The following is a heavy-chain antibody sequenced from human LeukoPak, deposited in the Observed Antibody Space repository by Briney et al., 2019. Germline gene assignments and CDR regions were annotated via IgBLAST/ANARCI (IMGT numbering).Heavy chain of an antibody. CDR2: ISGSGVTT. CDR1: GFTFSKYG. CDR3: SKWKAIVLVPAARSPFDY. V-gene: IGHV3-23*01. D-gene: IGHD2-2*01. Sequence: GGSLRLSCAASGFTFSKYGVSWVGQAPGKGVGWVSAISGSGVTTYYADSVKGRFTISRDNSKHTLYLQMNSLRAEDTAVYYCSKWKAIVLVPAARSPFDYWGQGTLVTVSS. J-gene: IGHJ4*02.